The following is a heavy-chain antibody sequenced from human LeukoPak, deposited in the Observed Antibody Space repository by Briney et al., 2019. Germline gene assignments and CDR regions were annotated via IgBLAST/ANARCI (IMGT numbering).Heavy chain of an antibody. J-gene: IGHJ3*02. CDR2: ISAYNGDT. V-gene: IGHV1-18*01. CDR1: GYTFTSYG. CDR3: AGSWGYYDSSGYPGDAFDI. D-gene: IGHD3-22*01. Sequence: ASVKVSCKASGYTFTSYGITWVRQAPGQGLEWMGWISAYNGDTNYAQKLQGRVTMTTDTSTSTAYMELRSLRSDDTAVYYCAGSWGYYDSSGYPGDAFDIWGQGTMVTVSS.